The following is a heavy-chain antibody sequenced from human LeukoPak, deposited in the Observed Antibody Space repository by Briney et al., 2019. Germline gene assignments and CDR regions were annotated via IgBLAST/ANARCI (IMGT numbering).Heavy chain of an antibody. CDR2: ISWNSGST. Sequence: GRSLRLSCAASGFTFGGYSMHWVRQAPGKGLEWVSGISWNSGSTGYADSVKGRFTISRDNAKNSLYLQMNSLRAEDTALYYCAKAIAVSNTQSPDITGPRATVTVSS. CDR3: AKAIAVSNTQSPDI. V-gene: IGHV3-9*01. J-gene: IGHJ3*02. D-gene: IGHD6-19*01. CDR1: GFTFGGYS.